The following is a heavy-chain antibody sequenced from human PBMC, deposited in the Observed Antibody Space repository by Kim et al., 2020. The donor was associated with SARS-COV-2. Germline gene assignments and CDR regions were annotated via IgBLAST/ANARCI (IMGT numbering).Heavy chain of an antibody. J-gene: IGHJ4*02. Sequence: GGSLRLSCAASGFTFSRYWMTWVRQAPGKGLEWVANIKHDGSETHYGDSMKGRITISRDNAKNSLYVQMNSLRVEDTAVYYCAKEHWGPEYWGQGTLVTV. D-gene: IGHD3-16*01. CDR1: GFTFSRYW. CDR3: AKEHWGPEY. V-gene: IGHV3-7*01. CDR2: IKHDGSET.